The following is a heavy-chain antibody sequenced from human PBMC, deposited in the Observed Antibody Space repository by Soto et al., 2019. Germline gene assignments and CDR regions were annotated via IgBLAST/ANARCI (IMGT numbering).Heavy chain of an antibody. V-gene: IGHV3-23*01. CDR3: AKYYEGSQPLSARTHNWFDP. J-gene: IGHJ5*02. CDR1: GFTFSSYA. CDR2: ISGSGGST. D-gene: IGHD3-16*01. Sequence: PGGSLRLSCAASGFTFSSYAMSWVRQAPGKGLEWVSAISGSGGSTYYADSVKGRFTISRDNSKNTLYLQMNSLRAEDTAVYYCAKYYEGSQPLSARTHNWFDPWGQGTLVTVSS.